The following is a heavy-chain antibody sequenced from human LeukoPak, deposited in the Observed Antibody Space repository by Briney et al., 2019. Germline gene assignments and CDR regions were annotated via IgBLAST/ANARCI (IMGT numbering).Heavy chain of an antibody. D-gene: IGHD6-19*01. J-gene: IGHJ4*02. CDR2: IIPIFGTA. CDR1: GGTFSSYA. Sequence: GASVKVSCKASGGTFSSYAISWVRQAPGQGLEWMGGIIPIFGTANYAQKFQGRVTITADKSTSTAYMELSSLRSEDTAVYYCARGPYSSGRYDYWGQGTLVTVSS. V-gene: IGHV1-69*06. CDR3: ARGPYSSGRYDY.